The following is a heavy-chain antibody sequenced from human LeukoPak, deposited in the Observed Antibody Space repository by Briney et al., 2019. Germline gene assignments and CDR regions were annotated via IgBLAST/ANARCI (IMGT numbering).Heavy chain of an antibody. CDR3: ARDLMVYAKNWFDP. CDR2: IIPIFGTA. J-gene: IGHJ5*02. CDR1: GGTFSSYA. V-gene: IGHV1-69*06. Sequence: GASVKVSCKASGGTFSSYAISWVRQVPGQGLEWMGGIIPIFGTANYAQKFQGRVTITADKSTSTAYMELSSLRSEDTAVYYCARDLMVYAKNWFDPWGQGTLVTVSS. D-gene: IGHD2-8*01.